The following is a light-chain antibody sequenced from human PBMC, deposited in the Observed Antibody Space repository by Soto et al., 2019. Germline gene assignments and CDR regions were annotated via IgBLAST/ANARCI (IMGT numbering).Light chain of an antibody. V-gene: IGLV2-14*01. CDR2: DVS. CDR3: SSYTSNSTGV. CDR1: SSDVGGYNY. Sequence: QSVLTQPASVSGSPGQSITFSCTGTSSDVGGYNYVSWYQQHPGKAPKLMIYDVSNRPSGVSNRFSGSKSGNTASLTISGHQAEDEADYYCSSYTSNSTGVFGGGTSSPS. J-gene: IGLJ3*02.